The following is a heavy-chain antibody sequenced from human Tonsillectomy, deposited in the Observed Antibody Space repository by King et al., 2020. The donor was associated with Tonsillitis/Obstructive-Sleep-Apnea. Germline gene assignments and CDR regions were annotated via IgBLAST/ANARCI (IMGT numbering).Heavy chain of an antibody. CDR2: ISWKSGSI. Sequence: VQLVESGGGLVQPGRSLRLSCAASGFTFDDYAMHWVRQGPGKGLEWVSGISWKSGSIGYADSVKGRFTVSRDNAKNSLYLQMNSLRAEDTALYYCAKGLYGDYGGYYFDYWGQGTLVTVSS. CDR1: GFTFDDYA. J-gene: IGHJ4*02. D-gene: IGHD4-17*01. V-gene: IGHV3-9*01. CDR3: AKGLYGDYGGYYFDY.